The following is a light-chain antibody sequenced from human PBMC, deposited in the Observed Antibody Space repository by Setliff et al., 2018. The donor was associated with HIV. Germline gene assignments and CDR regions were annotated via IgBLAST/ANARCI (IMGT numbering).Light chain of an antibody. CDR2: DVS. CDR1: ANDIGGYDF. J-gene: IGLJ1*01. CDR3: SSYTSNNARV. Sequence: QSVLTQPASVSGSPGQSITISCTGTANDIGGYDFVSWYQQHPAKAPKLMIYDVSVRPSGVSTRFSGSKSGNAASLTISGLQAEDEADYYCSSYTSNNARVFGTGTKVTVL. V-gene: IGLV2-14*03.